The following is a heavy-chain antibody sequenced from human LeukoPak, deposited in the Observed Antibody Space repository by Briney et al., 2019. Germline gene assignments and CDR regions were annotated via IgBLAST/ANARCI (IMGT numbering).Heavy chain of an antibody. V-gene: IGHV3-48*01. CDR2: ISSSSTI. Sequence: PGGSLRLSCAASGFTFSSYSMNWVRQAPGKGLEWVSYISSSSTIYYADSVKGRFTISRDDAKNSLYLQMNSLRAEDTAVYYCARNPRLFDILTGYYTPGYYFDYWGQGTLVAVSS. D-gene: IGHD3-9*01. CDR1: GFTFSSYS. CDR3: ARNPRLFDILTGYYTPGYYFDY. J-gene: IGHJ4*02.